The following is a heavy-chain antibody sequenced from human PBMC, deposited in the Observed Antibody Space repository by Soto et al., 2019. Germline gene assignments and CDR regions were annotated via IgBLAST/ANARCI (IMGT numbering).Heavy chain of an antibody. CDR1: NAYTANHY. CDR2: VYTSDYT. CDR3: ASSAGHSRDFLYYNGMAA. Sequence: SMTRSLTRISSNAYTANHYRLWILQPPGKGLEWIGYVYTSDYTRYSSSLKSRVTISVDTSKSQFYLRLNSVTAADTAVYYCASSAGHSRDFLYYNGMAAWGQGAT. J-gene: IGHJ6*02. V-gene: IGHV4-59*11. D-gene: IGHD2-15*01.